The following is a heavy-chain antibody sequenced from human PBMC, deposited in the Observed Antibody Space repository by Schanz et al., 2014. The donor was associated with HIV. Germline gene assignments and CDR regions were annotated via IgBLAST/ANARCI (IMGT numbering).Heavy chain of an antibody. CDR3: AKDQASSSYGFDS. D-gene: IGHD5-18*01. V-gene: IGHV3-30*18. Sequence: QVQLVESGGGVVQPGRSLKLSCAASGFTFSNYGMHWVRQAPGKGLEWVAVISYDGRNKYFGHSVKGRFTISRDNSKNTLYLQVKSLRAEDTAVYYCAKDQASSSYGFDSWGQGTLVTVSS. CDR2: ISYDGRNK. J-gene: IGHJ5*01. CDR1: GFTFSNYG.